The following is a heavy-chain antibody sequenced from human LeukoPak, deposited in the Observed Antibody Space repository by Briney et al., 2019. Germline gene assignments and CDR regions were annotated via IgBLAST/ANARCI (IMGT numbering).Heavy chain of an antibody. V-gene: IGHV4-59*01. CDR3: ARGIHDYGDYGGRYYFDY. CDR2: IYYSGST. D-gene: IGHD4-17*01. CDR1: GGSISSYY. J-gene: IGHJ4*02. Sequence: SETLSLTCTVSGGSISSYYWSWIRQPPGKGLEWIGYIYYSGSTNYNPSLKSRVTISVDTSKNQFSLKLSSVTAADTAVYYCARGIHDYGDYGGRYYFDYWGQGTLVTVSS.